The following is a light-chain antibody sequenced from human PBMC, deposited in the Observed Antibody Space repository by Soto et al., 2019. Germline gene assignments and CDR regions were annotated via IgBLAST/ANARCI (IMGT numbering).Light chain of an antibody. Sequence: EIVMTQSPATLSVSPGERATLSCRASQSVSSNLAWYQQKPGQAPTLLIYDASNRATGIPDRFRGGGSGTDFTLTISRLEPEDFAVYYCQQFASYPLTFGGGTKVDIK. V-gene: IGKV3-20*01. J-gene: IGKJ4*01. CDR1: QSVSSN. CDR2: DAS. CDR3: QQFASYPLT.